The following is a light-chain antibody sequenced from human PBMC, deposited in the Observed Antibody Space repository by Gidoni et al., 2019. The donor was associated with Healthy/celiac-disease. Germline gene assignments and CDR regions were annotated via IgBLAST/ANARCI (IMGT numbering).Light chain of an antibody. CDR3: QQYYSTPPVT. Sequence: DIVMTPSPDSLAVSLGGRATINCKSSQSVLYSSNNKNYLAWYQQKPGQPPKLLIYRASTRASGVPDRFSGSGSGTDFTLTISSLQAEDVAVYYCQQYYSTPPVTFGPGTKVDIK. CDR1: QSVLYSSNNKNY. J-gene: IGKJ3*01. V-gene: IGKV4-1*01. CDR2: RAS.